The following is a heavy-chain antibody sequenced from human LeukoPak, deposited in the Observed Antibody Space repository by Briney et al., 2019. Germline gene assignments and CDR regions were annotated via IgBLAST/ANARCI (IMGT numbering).Heavy chain of an antibody. CDR1: GDSVSRDTAT. CDR2: TYYRSKWYN. V-gene: IGHV6-1*01. D-gene: IGHD6-19*01. CDR3: ARESSSGWKVLPFDY. Sequence: SQTLSLTCAISGDSVSRDTATWNWIRQSPSRGLEWLGRTYYRSKWYNDYAVSVKSRITINPDTSKNQFSLQLNSVTPEDTAVYYCARESSSGWKVLPFDYWGQGTLVTVSS. J-gene: IGHJ4*02.